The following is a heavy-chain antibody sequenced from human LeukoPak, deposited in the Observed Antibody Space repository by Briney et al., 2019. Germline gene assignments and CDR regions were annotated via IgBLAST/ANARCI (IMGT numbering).Heavy chain of an antibody. V-gene: IGHV1-2*02. CDR1: GYTFTDYY. D-gene: IGHD3-16*01. CDR2: INPSSGGT. J-gene: IGHJ4*02. CDR3: ARRPNANSFDY. Sequence: GASVKVSCKASGYTFTDYYMHWVRQAPGQGLEWMGWINPSSGGTNYAQKFQGRVTMTRDTSISTAYMELSRLRSDDTAVYYCARRPNANSFDYWGQGTLVTVSS.